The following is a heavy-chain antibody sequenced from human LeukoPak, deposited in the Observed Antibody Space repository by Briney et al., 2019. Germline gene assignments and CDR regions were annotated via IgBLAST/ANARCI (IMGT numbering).Heavy chain of an antibody. V-gene: IGHV4-59*01. CDR3: ARDLIAAAGIWDY. J-gene: IGHJ4*02. D-gene: IGHD6-13*01. CDR1: GGSISSYY. CDR2: ISYSGST. Sequence: SETLSLTCTVSGGSISSYYWNWIRQPPGKGLEWIGYISYSGSTKYNPSLKSRVTISVDTSKNQFSLRLSSVTAADTAVYYRARDLIAAAGIWDYWGQGTLVTVSS.